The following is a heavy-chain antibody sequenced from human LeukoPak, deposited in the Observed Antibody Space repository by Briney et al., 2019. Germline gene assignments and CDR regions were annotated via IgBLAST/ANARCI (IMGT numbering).Heavy chain of an antibody. D-gene: IGHD1-26*01. CDR1: GFTFDDYA. J-gene: IGHJ4*02. CDR3: ARDNPSGTDY. CDR2: ISGDGGST. V-gene: IGHV3-43*02. Sequence: GGSLRLSCAASGFTFDDYAMHWVRQAPGKGLEWVSLISGDGGSTYYADSVKGRFTISRDNSKNTLYLQMNSLRAEDTAVYYCARDNPSGTDYWGQGTLVTVSS.